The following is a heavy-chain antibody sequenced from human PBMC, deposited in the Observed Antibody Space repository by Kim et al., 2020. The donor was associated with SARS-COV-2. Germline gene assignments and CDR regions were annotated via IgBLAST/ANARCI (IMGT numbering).Heavy chain of an antibody. D-gene: IGHD3-9*01. CDR2: FYPGDSDT. CDR1: GYSFTSYW. V-gene: IGHV5-51*01. J-gene: IGHJ4*01. Sequence: GESLKISCKGSGYSFTSYWIGWVRQMPGKGLEWMGIFYPGDSDTRYSPSFQGQVTISADKSISTAYLQWSSLKASDTAMYYCAGPAMEYFDWLLLGYYFDYWGQGTLVTVSS. CDR3: AGPAMEYFDWLLLGYYFDY.